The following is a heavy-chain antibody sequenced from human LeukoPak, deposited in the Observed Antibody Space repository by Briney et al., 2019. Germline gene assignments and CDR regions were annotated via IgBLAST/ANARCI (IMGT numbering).Heavy chain of an antibody. CDR2: IYTSGST. CDR3: AREGVAVATLDY. CDR1: GDSISSGNYY. Sequence: SQTLSLTCTVSGDSISSGNYYWSWIRQPAGKGLEWIGRIYTSGSTNYNPSLKSRFTISVDKSKNQFSLKLSSVTAADTAVYYCAREGVAVATLDYWGQGTLVTVSS. V-gene: IGHV4-61*02. J-gene: IGHJ4*02. D-gene: IGHD6-19*01.